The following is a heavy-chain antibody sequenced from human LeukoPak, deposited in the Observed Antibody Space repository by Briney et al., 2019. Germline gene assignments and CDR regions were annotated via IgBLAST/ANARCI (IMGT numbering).Heavy chain of an antibody. CDR1: GFHFSSNW. Sequence: PGGSLRLSCAASGFHFSSNWMHWVRHAPGQGLVWVSRIKGDGISTNYADSVKGRFTISRDIAKNTLYPQMNSLRAEDTGVYYCAKDHYWSIDYWGRGTLVTVSS. CDR2: IKGDGIST. CDR3: AKDHYWSIDY. D-gene: IGHD3-3*01. V-gene: IGHV3-74*01. J-gene: IGHJ4*02.